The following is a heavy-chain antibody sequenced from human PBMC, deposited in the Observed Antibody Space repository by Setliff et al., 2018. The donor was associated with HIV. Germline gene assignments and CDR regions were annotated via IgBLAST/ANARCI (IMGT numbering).Heavy chain of an antibody. J-gene: IGHJ4*02. D-gene: IGHD4-17*01. Sequence: PSETLSLTCTVSGGSISSDTYYWSWIWQPAGKGLEWIGHIYPSGSTNYNPSLKSRVTISVDTSKNQFSLKLSSVTAADTAVYYCARGERSYGGNFFDYWGQGTLVTVSS. CDR2: IYPSGST. V-gene: IGHV4-61*09. CDR1: GGSISSDTYY. CDR3: ARGERSYGGNFFDY.